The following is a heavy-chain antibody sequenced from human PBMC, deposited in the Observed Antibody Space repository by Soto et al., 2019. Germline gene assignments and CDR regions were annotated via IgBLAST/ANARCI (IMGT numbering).Heavy chain of an antibody. CDR1: GASVSSGDYY. D-gene: IGHD3-22*01. Sequence: SETLSLTCTVSGASVSSGDYYRSWIRQPPGKGLEWMGYMYYSGRINYNPSLKSRVTISVDTSKNHFSLNLGSVTAADTAVYYCARDPGYDSSGYFVDYWGQGTLVTVSS. CDR3: ARDPGYDSSGYFVDY. J-gene: IGHJ4*02. CDR2: MYYSGRI. V-gene: IGHV4-61*03.